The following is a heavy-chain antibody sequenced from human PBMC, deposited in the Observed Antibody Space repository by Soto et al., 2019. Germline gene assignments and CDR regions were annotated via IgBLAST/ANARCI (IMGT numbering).Heavy chain of an antibody. CDR1: GFTFSSYA. D-gene: IGHD6-19*01. V-gene: IGHV3-23*01. CDR3: ASRSSGWYLDY. Sequence: GGSLRLSCAASGFTFSSYAMNWVRQAPGKGLEWVSVISGSGGSTYYADSVKGRFTISRDNSKNTLYLQMNSLRGEDTAVYYCASRSSGWYLDYWGQGTLVTSPQ. J-gene: IGHJ4*02. CDR2: ISGSGGST.